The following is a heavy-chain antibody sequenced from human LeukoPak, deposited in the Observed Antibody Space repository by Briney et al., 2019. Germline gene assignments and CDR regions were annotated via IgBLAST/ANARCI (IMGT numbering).Heavy chain of an antibody. Sequence: GGSLRLSCAASGFTFSSYGMHWVRQAPGKGLEWVAVISYDGSNKYYADSVKGRFTISRDNSKNTLYLQMNSLRAEDTAVYYCAKDMAVAGRGYYYYMDVWGKGTTVTVSS. V-gene: IGHV3-30*18. CDR2: ISYDGSNK. CDR3: AKDMAVAGRGYYYYMDV. CDR1: GFTFSSYG. J-gene: IGHJ6*03. D-gene: IGHD6-19*01.